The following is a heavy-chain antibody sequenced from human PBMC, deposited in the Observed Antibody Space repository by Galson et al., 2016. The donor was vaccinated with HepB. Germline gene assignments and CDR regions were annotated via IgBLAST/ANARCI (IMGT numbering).Heavy chain of an antibody. J-gene: IGHJ4*02. CDR1: RFTFSNYA. CDR3: ARDPVAGAPDYFDY. V-gene: IGHV3-23*01. CDR2: ISGSGGRT. Sequence: SLRLSCAASRFTFSNYAMTWVRQAPGKGLEWVSDISGSGGRTYYADSVKGRFPISRDNSKNTLFLQMNSLRPEDTAVYFCARDPVAGAPDYFDYWGQGTLVTVSS.